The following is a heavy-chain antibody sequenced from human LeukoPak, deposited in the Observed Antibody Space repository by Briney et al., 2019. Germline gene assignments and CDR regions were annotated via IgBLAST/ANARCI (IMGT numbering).Heavy chain of an antibody. D-gene: IGHD2-15*01. CDR2: INPNSGGT. CDR1: GYTFTGYY. J-gene: IGHJ3*02. V-gene: IGHV1-2*02. CDR3: ARVREYCSGGSCFGAFDI. Sequence: ASVKVSCKASGYTFTGYYMHWVRQAPGKGLEWMGWINPNSGGTNYAQKFQGRVTMTRDTSISTAYMELSRLRSDDTAVYYCARVREYCSGGSCFGAFDIWGQGTMVTVS.